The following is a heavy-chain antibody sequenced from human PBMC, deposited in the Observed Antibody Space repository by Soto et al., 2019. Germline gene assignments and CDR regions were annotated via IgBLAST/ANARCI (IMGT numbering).Heavy chain of an antibody. CDR3: ARGITGTILGGMDV. CDR2: TYYSGST. Sequence: SETLSLTCTVSGGSISSGDYYWSWIRQPPGKGLEWIGYTYYSGSTYYNPSLKSRVTISGDTSKNHFSLKLSSVTAADTAVYYCARGITGTILGGMDVWGQGTTVTVSS. CDR1: GGSISSGDYY. V-gene: IGHV4-30-4*01. D-gene: IGHD1-7*01. J-gene: IGHJ6*02.